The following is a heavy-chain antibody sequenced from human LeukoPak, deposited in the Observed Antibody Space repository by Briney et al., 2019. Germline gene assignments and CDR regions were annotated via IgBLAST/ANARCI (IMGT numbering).Heavy chain of an antibody. CDR3: ANDKVPAAIGYYCYYGMDV. D-gene: IGHD2-2*01. CDR1: GFTFSSYA. CDR2: ISGSGGST. Sequence: GGSLRLSCAASGFTFSSYAMSWVRQAPGKGLEWVSAISGSGGSTYYADSVKGRFTISRDNSKNTLYLQMNSLRAEDTAVYYCANDKVPAAIGYYCYYGMDVWGQGTTVTVSS. J-gene: IGHJ6*02. V-gene: IGHV3-23*01.